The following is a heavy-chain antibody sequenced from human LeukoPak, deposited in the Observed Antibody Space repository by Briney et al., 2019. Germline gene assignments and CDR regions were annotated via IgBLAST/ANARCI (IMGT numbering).Heavy chain of an antibody. CDR2: IIPIFGTA. CDR3: ASPYYDYVGDAFDI. CDR1: EGTFSSYA. V-gene: IGHV1-69*13. D-gene: IGHD3-16*01. Sequence: ASVQVSCKASEGTFSSYAISWVRQAPGQGLEWMGGIIPIFGTANYAQKFQGRVTITADESTSTAYMELSSLRSEDTAVYYCASPYYDYVGDAFDIWGQGTMVTVSS. J-gene: IGHJ3*02.